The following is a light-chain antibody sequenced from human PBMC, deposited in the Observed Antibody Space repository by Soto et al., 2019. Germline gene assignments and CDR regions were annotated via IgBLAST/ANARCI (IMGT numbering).Light chain of an antibody. V-gene: IGLV2-14*01. CDR3: SXYTSSSTVT. CDR2: DVR. CDR1: SSDIGGYKY. Sequence: QSALTQPASVSGSPGQSITISCTGTSSDIGGYKYVSWYQQHPGKAPKLMIYDVRNRPSGVSNRFSGSKSGNTASLTISGLXXEXEXXXHCSXYTSSSTVTFGGGTKVTVL. J-gene: IGLJ2*01.